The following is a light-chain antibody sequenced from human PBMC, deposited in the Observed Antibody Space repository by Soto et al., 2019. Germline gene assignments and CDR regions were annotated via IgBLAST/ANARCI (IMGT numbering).Light chain of an antibody. CDR3: SSYRSSSTYVV. Sequence: QPVLTQPASVSGSPGQSITISCTGTSSDVGSYNYVSWYQQHPGKAPKLMIYDVSNRPSGVSNRFSGSKSGNTASLTISGLQAEDEADYYCSSYRSSSTYVVFGGGTKLTVL. V-gene: IGLV2-14*01. CDR2: DVS. CDR1: SSDVGSYNY. J-gene: IGLJ2*01.